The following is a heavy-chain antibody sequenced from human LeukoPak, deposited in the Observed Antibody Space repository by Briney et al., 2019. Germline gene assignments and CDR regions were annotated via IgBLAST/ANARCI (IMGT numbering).Heavy chain of an antibody. Sequence: ASVKVSCKASGYTFTGYYMHWVRQAPGQGPEWMGWINPNSGGTNYAQKFQGRVTMTRDTSISTAYMELSRLRSDDTAVYYCARVGTYYDILTGYYREYYFDYWGQGTLVTVSS. CDR2: INPNSGGT. CDR3: ARVGTYYDILTGYYREYYFDY. CDR1: GYTFTGYY. D-gene: IGHD3-9*01. V-gene: IGHV1-2*02. J-gene: IGHJ4*02.